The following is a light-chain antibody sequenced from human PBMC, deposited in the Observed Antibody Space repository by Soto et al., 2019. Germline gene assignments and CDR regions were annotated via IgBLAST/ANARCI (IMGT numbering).Light chain of an antibody. CDR2: AAS. CDR1: QSISSY. V-gene: IGKV1-39*01. Sequence: DIQMTQSPSSLSASVGDRVTITCRASQSISSYLNWYQQKPGKAPKLLIYAASSLQSGVPSRFSGSGSGTDFTLTIISLQPEDFGTYYCQQSYSTPLTFGHGTKVEIK. CDR3: QQSYSTPLT. J-gene: IGKJ1*01.